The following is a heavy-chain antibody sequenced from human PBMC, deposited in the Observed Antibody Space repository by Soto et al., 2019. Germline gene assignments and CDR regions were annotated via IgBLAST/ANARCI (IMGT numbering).Heavy chain of an antibody. CDR1: GCTFSSYS. CDR3: ARYDFWSGYSRQEGNYYYYYMDV. D-gene: IGHD3-3*01. Sequence: GGSLRLSGAGSGCTFSSYSMNWVRQAPGKGLEWVSYISSSSSTIYYADSVKGRFTISRDNAKNSLYLQMNSLRAEDTAVYYCARYDFWSGYSRQEGNYYYYYMDVWGKGTTVTVSS. CDR2: ISSSSSTI. J-gene: IGHJ6*03. V-gene: IGHV3-48*01.